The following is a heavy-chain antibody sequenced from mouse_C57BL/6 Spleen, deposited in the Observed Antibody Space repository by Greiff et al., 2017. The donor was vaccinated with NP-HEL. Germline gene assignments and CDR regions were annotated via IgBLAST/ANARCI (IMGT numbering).Heavy chain of an antibody. CDR1: GYAFSSYW. D-gene: IGHD1-1*01. J-gene: IGHJ2*01. V-gene: IGHV1-80*01. CDR3: ARAYYGSRRRLDYFDY. Sequence: QVQLQQSGAELVKPGASVKISCKASGYAFSSYWMNWVKQRPGKGLEWIGQIYPGDGDTNYNGKFKGKATLTADKSSSTAYMQLSSLTSEDSAVYFCARAYYGSRRRLDYFDYWGQGTTLTVSS. CDR2: IYPGDGDT.